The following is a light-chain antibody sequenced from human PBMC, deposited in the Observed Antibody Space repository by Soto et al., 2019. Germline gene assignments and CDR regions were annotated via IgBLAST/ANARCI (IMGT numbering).Light chain of an antibody. CDR1: QSVSSN. CDR2: GAS. J-gene: IGKJ5*01. Sequence: EIVLMPSLAAPSVTTGERATLSCRASQSVSSNLAWYQQKPGQAPRLLIYGASTRATGIPARFSGSGSGTEFTLTISSLQSEDFEVYYCQQYNNWPQITFGQGTRLEIK. V-gene: IGKV3-15*01. CDR3: QQYNNWPQIT.